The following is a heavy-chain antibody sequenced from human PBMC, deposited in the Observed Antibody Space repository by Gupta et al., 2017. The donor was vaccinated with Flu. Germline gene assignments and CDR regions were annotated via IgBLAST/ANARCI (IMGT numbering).Heavy chain of an antibody. CDR1: GFTFSSYC. V-gene: IGHV3-74*01. CDR3: ARESTWELLGLGDFDD. J-gene: IGHJ4*02. D-gene: IGHD1-26*01. CDR2: INSDGSST. Sequence: EVQLVESGGGLVQPGESLRLSCAASGFTFSSYCLHWVRHAPGKGLVWVSRINSDGSSTSYADSLKGRFTISRDNAKNTLYLQMNSLRAEDTAVYYCARESTWELLGLGDFDDWGQGTLVTVSS.